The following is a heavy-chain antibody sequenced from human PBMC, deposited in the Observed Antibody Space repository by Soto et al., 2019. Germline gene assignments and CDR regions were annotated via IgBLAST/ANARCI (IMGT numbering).Heavy chain of an antibody. CDR1: GTSLSGLP. V-gene: IGHV1-24*01. CDR2: LDYEEGER. Sequence: ASVKVSCKVSGTSLSGLPMHWVRQAPGKGLEWMGSLDYEEGERSFAHRFQGRLTVTEVTSTDTAYMELSSLMSEDTAVYYCAAGVTTFDYWGQGTLVTVPS. J-gene: IGHJ4*02. D-gene: IGHD4-17*01. CDR3: AAGVTTFDY.